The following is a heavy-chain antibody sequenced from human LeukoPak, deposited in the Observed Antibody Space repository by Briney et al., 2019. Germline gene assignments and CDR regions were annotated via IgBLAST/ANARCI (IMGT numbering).Heavy chain of an antibody. J-gene: IGHJ4*02. CDR2: IKEDGSEK. CDR1: GFTFRNYW. Sequence: GGSLRLSCAASGFTFRNYWMSWVRQAPGKGLEWVANIKEDGSEKYYVDSVKGRFTISRDNSKNTLYLQMNSLRAEDTAVYYCAKDPSLTTVTHFDYWGQGTLVTVSS. D-gene: IGHD4-17*01. CDR3: AKDPSLTTVTHFDY. V-gene: IGHV3-7*03.